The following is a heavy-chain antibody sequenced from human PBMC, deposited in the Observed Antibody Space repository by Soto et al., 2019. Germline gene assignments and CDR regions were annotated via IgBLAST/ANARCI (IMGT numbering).Heavy chain of an antibody. D-gene: IGHD5-12*01. Sequence: PSETLSLTCTVSGGSISSYYWSWIRQPPGKGLEWIGYIYYSGYTDYNPSLKSRATISVDTSKNQLSLKLNSVTAADTAVYYCARHGDGYNYATFTDFDYWGQGSLVTVSS. CDR3: ARHGDGYNYATFTDFDY. J-gene: IGHJ4*02. V-gene: IGHV4-59*08. CDR2: IYYSGYT. CDR1: GGSISSYY.